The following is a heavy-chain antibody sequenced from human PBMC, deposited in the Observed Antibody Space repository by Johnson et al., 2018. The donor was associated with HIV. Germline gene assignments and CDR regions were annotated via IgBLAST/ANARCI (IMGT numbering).Heavy chain of an antibody. CDR1: GFTFSSYD. CDR2: IGTAGDT. D-gene: IGHD2-2*01. CDR3: AREGGAAAPDAFDI. Sequence: MLLVESGGGVVQPGGSLRLSCAASGFTFSSYDMHWVRQATGKGLEWVSAIGTAGDTYYPGSVKGRFTISRENAKNSLYLQMNSLRAEDTAVYYCAREGGAAAPDAFDIWGQGTVVTVSS. V-gene: IGHV3-13*01. J-gene: IGHJ3*02.